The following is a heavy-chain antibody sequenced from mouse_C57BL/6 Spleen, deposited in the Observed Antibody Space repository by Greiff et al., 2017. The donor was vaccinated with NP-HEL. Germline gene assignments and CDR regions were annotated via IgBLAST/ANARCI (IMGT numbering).Heavy chain of an antibody. Sequence: EVQLVESGPGLVKPSQSLSLTCSVTGYSITSGYYWNWIRQFPGNKLEWMGYISYDGSNNYNPTLKNRISITRDTSKNQCFLKLNSVTTEDTATYYCARDFYYGNAYWGQGTSVTVSS. CDR3: ARDFYYGNAY. CDR1: GYSITSGYY. CDR2: ISYDGSN. J-gene: IGHJ4*01. V-gene: IGHV3-6*01.